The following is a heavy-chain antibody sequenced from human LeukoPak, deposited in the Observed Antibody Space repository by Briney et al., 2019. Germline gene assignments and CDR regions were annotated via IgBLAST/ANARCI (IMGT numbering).Heavy chain of an antibody. J-gene: IGHJ6*03. D-gene: IGHD5-18*01. CDR3: ARVIREQLWFGGAYYYYMDV. CDR1: GGSISSSSYY. CDR2: IYYSGST. Sequence: SETLSLTCTVSGGSISSSSYYWGWIRQPPGKGLEWIGSIYYSGSTYYNPSLKSRVTISVDTSKNQFSLKLSSVTAADTAVYYCARVIREQLWFGGAYYYYMDVWGKGTTVTVSS. V-gene: IGHV4-39*01.